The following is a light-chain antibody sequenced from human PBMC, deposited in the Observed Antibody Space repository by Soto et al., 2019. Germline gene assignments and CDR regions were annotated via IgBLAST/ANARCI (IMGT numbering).Light chain of an antibody. Sequence: QSALTQPASVSGSPGQSITISCTGTSSDVGSYNLVSWYQQHPGKAPKLMIYEGSKRPSGVPDRFSGSKSGNTASLTVSGLQAGDEADYYCSSFAANDNVVFGGGTKLTVL. CDR3: SSFAANDNVV. J-gene: IGLJ3*02. CDR1: SSDVGSYNL. CDR2: EGS. V-gene: IGLV2-14*02.